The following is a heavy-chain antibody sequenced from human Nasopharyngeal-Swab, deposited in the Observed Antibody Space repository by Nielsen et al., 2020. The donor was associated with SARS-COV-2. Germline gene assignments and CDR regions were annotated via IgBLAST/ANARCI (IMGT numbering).Heavy chain of an antibody. V-gene: IGHV3-11*03. CDR3: ATYSLSGSYYAY. CDR1: GFPFSDYF. J-gene: IGHJ4*02. CDR2: ISSTGTNT. Sequence: GESLKISCAASGFPFSDYFMTWNLQAPGKGLEWLSYISSTGTNTNYADSVRDRFTISRDNAKSSLYLQLTSLRAEDTAVYYCATYSLSGSYYAYWGRGTLVTVSS. D-gene: IGHD3-10*01.